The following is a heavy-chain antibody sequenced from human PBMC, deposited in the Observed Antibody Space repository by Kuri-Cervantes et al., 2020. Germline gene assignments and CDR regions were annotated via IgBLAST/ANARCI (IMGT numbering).Heavy chain of an antibody. V-gene: IGHV3-48*03. Sequence: GGSLRLSCAASGFTFSSYEMNWVRQAPGKGLEWVSYISSSGSTIYYADSAKGRFTISRDNSKNTLYLQMNSLRAEDAAVYYCARNYDYVWGSYPRYFDLWGRGTLVTVSS. J-gene: IGHJ2*01. CDR1: GFTFSSYE. CDR2: ISSSGSTI. D-gene: IGHD3-16*01. CDR3: ARNYDYVWGSYPRYFDL.